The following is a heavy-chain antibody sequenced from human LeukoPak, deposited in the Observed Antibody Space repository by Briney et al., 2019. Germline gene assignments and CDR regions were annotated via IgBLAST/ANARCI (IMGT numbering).Heavy chain of an antibody. CDR1: GFTFSSYA. V-gene: IGHV3-23*01. Sequence: GGSLRLSCAASGFTFSSYAMSWVRQAPGKGLEWVSAISGSGGSTYYADSVRGRFTISRDNSKNTLYLQMNSLRAEDTAVYYCAKAHEVLRYFDWIYYYYYGMDVWGQGTTVTVSS. J-gene: IGHJ6*02. CDR3: AKAHEVLRYFDWIYYYYYGMDV. CDR2: ISGSGGST. D-gene: IGHD3-9*01.